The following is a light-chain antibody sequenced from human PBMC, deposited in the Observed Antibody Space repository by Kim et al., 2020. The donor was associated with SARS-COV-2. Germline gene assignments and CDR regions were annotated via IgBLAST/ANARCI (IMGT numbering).Light chain of an antibody. CDR2: DVN. V-gene: IGLV2-14*03. CDR1: SSDVGGYDY. J-gene: IGLJ2*01. CDR3: NSYTSSSTVV. Sequence: SALTQPASVSGSPGQSITISCTGTSSDVGGYDYVAWYQQHPDKAPKLILYDVNNRPSGVSNRFSGSKSGDTASLTISGLQAEDEADYYCNSYTSSSTVVFGGGTKVTVL.